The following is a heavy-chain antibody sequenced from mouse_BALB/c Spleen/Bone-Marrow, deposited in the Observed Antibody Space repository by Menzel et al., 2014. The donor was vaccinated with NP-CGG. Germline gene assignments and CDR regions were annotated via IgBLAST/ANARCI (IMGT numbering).Heavy chain of an antibody. Sequence: VQLQQSGAELAKPGASVKMSCKASGYTFTSYWMHWVKQRPGQGLEWIGYINPSTGYTEYNQKFKDKATLTADKSSSTAYMQLSSLTSEDSAVYYCARSNCPAWFAYWGQATLVTVSA. J-gene: IGHJ3*01. CDR3: ARSNCPAWFAY. V-gene: IGHV1-7*01. D-gene: IGHD2-5*01. CDR2: INPSTGYT. CDR1: GYTFTSYW.